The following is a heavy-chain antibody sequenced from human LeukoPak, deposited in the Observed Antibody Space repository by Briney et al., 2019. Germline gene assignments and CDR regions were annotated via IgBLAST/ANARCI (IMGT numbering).Heavy chain of an antibody. CDR3: ARIGLGYCSAGSCPPFDY. V-gene: IGHV4-59*01. CDR2: ISHSGST. Sequence: SETLSLTCTVSGDSISSYDWSWIRQPPGKGLEWIAYISHSGSTIYNPYHKSRVTLSIDTSKNQFYLKLNSVTAADTAVYYCARIGLGYCSAGSCPPFDYWGQGTLVTVSS. CDR1: GDSISSYD. D-gene: IGHD2-15*01. J-gene: IGHJ4*02.